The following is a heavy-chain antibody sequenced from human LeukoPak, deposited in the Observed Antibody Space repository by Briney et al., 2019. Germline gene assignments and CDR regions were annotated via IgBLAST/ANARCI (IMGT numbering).Heavy chain of an antibody. CDR1: GFTFSSYW. D-gene: IGHD5-24*01. CDR3: AKDSYMALEY. Sequence: GGSLRLSCAASGFTFSSYWMHWVRQVPGKGLVWVSRISSDGISTAYADSVKGRFTLSRDNAKNTLYLQMNSLGAEDTAVYYCAKDSYMALEYWGQGALVTVSS. CDR2: ISSDGIST. V-gene: IGHV3-74*01. J-gene: IGHJ4*02.